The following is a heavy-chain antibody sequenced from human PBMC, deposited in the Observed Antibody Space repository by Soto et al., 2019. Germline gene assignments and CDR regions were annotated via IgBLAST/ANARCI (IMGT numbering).Heavy chain of an antibody. Sequence: SETLSLTCTVSGGSISSYYWSWIRQPPGKGLEWIGYIYYSGSTNYNPSLKSRVTISVDTSKNQFSLKLSSVTAAATAVYYCARLCSGGSCYGPYTYFDYWGQGTLVTVSS. J-gene: IGHJ4*02. CDR2: IYYSGST. V-gene: IGHV4-59*01. CDR1: GGSISSYY. CDR3: ARLCSGGSCYGPYTYFDY. D-gene: IGHD2-15*01.